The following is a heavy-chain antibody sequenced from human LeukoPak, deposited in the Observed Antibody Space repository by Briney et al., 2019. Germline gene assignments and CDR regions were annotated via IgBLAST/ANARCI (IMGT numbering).Heavy chain of an antibody. CDR2: ISYDGSNK. CDR1: GFTFSSYA. V-gene: IGHV3-30*04. J-gene: IGHJ5*02. D-gene: IGHD5-12*01. CDR3: AKDRGGYDSMSGFDP. Sequence: PGGSLRLSCAASGFTFSSYAMHWVRQAPGKGLEWVAVISYDGSNKYYADSVKGRFTISRDNSKNTLYLQMNSLRAEDTAVYYCAKDRGGYDSMSGFDPWGQGTLVTVSS.